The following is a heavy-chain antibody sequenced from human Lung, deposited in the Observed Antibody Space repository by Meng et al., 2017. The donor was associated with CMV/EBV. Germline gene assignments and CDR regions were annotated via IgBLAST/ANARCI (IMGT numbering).Heavy chain of an antibody. CDR3: ARDSPGGYGYFDS. CDR1: DCFTTSDDYY. Sequence: QLRVPAHGLVKPPPALSLPCTVSDCFTTSDDYYWSWIRQPPWKGLEWIGYIHYSGTTYYNPSLKSRIAISLDTSKNQFSLNLISVTAADSAVYYCARDSPGGYGYFDSWGQGTLVTVSS. CDR2: IHYSGTT. J-gene: IGHJ4*02. D-gene: IGHD5-12*01. V-gene: IGHV4-30-4*01.